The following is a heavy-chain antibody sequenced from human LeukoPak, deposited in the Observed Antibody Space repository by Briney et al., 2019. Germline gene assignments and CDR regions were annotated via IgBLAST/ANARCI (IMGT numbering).Heavy chain of an antibody. CDR3: ARESSGSYYWYYYGMDV. CDR2: MNPNSGNT. V-gene: IGHV1-8*01. J-gene: IGHJ6*02. CDR1: GYTFTSYD. D-gene: IGHD3-10*01. Sequence: SVKVSCKASGYTFTSYDINWVRPATGQGLEWMGWMNPNSGNTGYAQKFQGRVTMTRNTSISTAYMELSSLRSEDTAVYYCARESSGSYYWYYYGMDVWGQGTTVTVSS.